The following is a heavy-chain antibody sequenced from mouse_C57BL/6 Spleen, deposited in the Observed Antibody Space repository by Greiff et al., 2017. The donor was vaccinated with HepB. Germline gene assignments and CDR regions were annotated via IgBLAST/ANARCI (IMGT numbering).Heavy chain of an antibody. J-gene: IGHJ3*01. CDR2: IYPGDGDT. V-gene: IGHV1-80*01. Sequence: VQGVESGAELVKPGASVKISCKASGYAFSSYWMNWVKQRPGKGLEWIGQIYPGDGDTNYNGKFKGKATLTADKSSSTAYMQLSSLTSEDSAVYFCARDYYDYAAWFAYWGQGTLVTVSA. CDR3: ARDYYDYAAWFAY. CDR1: GYAFSSYW. D-gene: IGHD2-4*01.